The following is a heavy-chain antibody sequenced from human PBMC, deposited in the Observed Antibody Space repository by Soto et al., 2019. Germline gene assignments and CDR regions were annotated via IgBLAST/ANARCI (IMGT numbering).Heavy chain of an antibody. D-gene: IGHD2-15*01. CDR2: ISAYNGNT. Sequence: ASVKVSCKASGYTFTSYGISWVRQAPGQGLEWMGWISAYNGNTNYAQKLQGRVTMTTDTSTSTAYMELRSLRSDDTAVYYCARWVDCSGGNCYPNWFDPWGQGTLVTVSS. V-gene: IGHV1-18*04. CDR1: GYTFTSYG. J-gene: IGHJ5*02. CDR3: ARWVDCSGGNCYPNWFDP.